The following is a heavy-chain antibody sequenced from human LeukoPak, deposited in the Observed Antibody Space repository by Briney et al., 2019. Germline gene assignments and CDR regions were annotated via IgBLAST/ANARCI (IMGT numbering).Heavy chain of an antibody. D-gene: IGHD3-16*01. J-gene: IGHJ6*03. Sequence: SETLSLTCTVSGGSISNYYWTWIRQPPGKGLEWIGYIHYTGSTNYNPSLKSRVTISVATSKNQFSLKLISVTAADTAVYYCARHSPTSYYYMDVWGKGTTVTISS. CDR2: IHYTGST. CDR3: ARHSPTSYYYMDV. V-gene: IGHV4-59*08. CDR1: GGSISNYY.